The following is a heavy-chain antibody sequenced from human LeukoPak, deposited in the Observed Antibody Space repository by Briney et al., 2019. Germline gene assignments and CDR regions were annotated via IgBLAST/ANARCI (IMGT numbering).Heavy chain of an antibody. V-gene: IGHV1-2*02. CDR1: GYTFTGDY. D-gene: IGHD2-2*01. Sequence: ASVKVSCKASGYTFTGDYMHWVRQAPGQGLEWMGWINPNSGGTNYAQKFQGRVTMTRDTSISTAYMELSRLRSDDTAVYYCARDQRRYCSSTSCSVVYWGQGTLVTVSS. J-gene: IGHJ4*02. CDR2: INPNSGGT. CDR3: ARDQRRYCSSTSCSVVY.